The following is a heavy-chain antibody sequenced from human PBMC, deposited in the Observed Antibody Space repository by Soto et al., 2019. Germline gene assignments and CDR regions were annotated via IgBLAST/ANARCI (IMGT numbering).Heavy chain of an antibody. V-gene: IGHV3-30-3*01. J-gene: IGHJ4*02. CDR1: GFTFSSYA. Sequence: GGSLRLSCAASGFTFSSYAMHWVRQAPGKGLEWVAVISYDGSNKYYAESVKGRFTISRDNSKNTLYLQMNSLRAEDTALYCCARFGGDGYKYYFDYWGQGTLVTVSS. CDR3: ARFGGDGYKYYFDY. D-gene: IGHD2-21*01. CDR2: ISYDGSNK.